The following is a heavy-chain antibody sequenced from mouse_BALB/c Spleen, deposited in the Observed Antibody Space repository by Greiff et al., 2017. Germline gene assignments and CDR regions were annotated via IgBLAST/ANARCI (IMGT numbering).Heavy chain of an antibody. CDR1: GYSITSDYA. Sequence: EVKLQESGPGLVKPSQSLSLTCTVTGYSITSDYAWNWIRQFPGNKLEWMGYISYSGSTSYNPSLKSRISITRDTSKNQFFLQLNSVTTEDTATYYCARFALLLRYLWFAYWGQGTLVTVSA. CDR3: ARFALLLRYLWFAY. CDR2: ISYSGST. D-gene: IGHD1-1*01. V-gene: IGHV3-2*02. J-gene: IGHJ3*01.